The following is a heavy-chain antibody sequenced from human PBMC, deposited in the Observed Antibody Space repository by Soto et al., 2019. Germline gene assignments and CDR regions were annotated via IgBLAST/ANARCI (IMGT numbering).Heavy chain of an antibody. V-gene: IGHV4-59*01. D-gene: IGHD2-2*01. CDR2: IYYSGST. CDR3: ARESSEYCSSTSCYDPHDYYYYMDV. J-gene: IGHJ6*03. Sequence: PSETLSLTCTVSGGSISSYYWSWIRQAPGKGLEWFGYIYYSGSTNYNPSLKSRVTISVDTSKNQFSLKLSSVTAADTAVYYCARESSEYCSSTSCYDPHDYYYYMDVWGKGTTVT. CDR1: GGSISSYY.